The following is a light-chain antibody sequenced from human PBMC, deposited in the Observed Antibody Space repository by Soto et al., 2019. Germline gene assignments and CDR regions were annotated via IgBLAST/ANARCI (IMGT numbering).Light chain of an antibody. V-gene: IGKV1-39*01. CDR1: QSITNF. CDR3: HQSYSTPWT. J-gene: IGKJ1*01. CDR2: AAS. Sequence: DIQMTQSPSSLSASVGDRVIITCRASQSITNFLNWYQQKPGKAPDLLIFAASSLQSGVPSRFRGSASGTDFPLTISRLQPEEFANYDGHQSYSTPWTFGQGTKGEIK.